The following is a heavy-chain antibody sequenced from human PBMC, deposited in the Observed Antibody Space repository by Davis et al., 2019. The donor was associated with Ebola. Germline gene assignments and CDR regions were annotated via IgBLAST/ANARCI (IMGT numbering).Heavy chain of an antibody. Sequence: SETLSLTCTVSGGSISSSSYYWGWIRQPPGKGLEWIGSIYYSGSTYYNPSLKSRVTISIDTSKNQSSLKLSSVTAADTAVYYCARRETAIFPFDYWGQGTLVTVSS. CDR2: IYYSGST. CDR3: ARRETAIFPFDY. V-gene: IGHV4-39*01. CDR1: GGSISSSSYY. J-gene: IGHJ4*02. D-gene: IGHD2-21*01.